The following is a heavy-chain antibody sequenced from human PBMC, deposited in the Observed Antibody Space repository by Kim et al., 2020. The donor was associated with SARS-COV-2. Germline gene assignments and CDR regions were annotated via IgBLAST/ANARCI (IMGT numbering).Heavy chain of an antibody. CDR1: GYTFTSYD. J-gene: IGHJ4*02. D-gene: IGHD6-13*01. CDR3: ARGRRTIAAADTRETIFDY. V-gene: IGHV1-8*01. Sequence: ASVKVSCKASGYTFTSYDINWVRQATGQGLEWMGWMNPNSGNTGYAQKFQGRVTMTRNTSISTAYMELSSLRSEDTAVYYCARGRRTIAAADTRETIFDYWGQGTLVTVSS. CDR2: MNPNSGNT.